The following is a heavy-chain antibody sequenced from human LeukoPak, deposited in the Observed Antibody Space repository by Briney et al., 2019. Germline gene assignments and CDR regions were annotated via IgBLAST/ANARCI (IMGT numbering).Heavy chain of an antibody. CDR2: ISSSSNTI. V-gene: IGHV3-48*01. J-gene: IGHJ4*02. CDR3: ARESGYYDSSRYYRYFDY. Sequence: PGGSLRLSCAASGFTFSSYSMNWVRQAPGKGLEWVSYISSSSNTIYYADSVKGRFTISRDNAKNSLYLQMNSLRAEDTAVYYCARESGYYDSSRYYRYFDYWGQGTLVTVSS. CDR1: GFTFSSYS. D-gene: IGHD3-22*01.